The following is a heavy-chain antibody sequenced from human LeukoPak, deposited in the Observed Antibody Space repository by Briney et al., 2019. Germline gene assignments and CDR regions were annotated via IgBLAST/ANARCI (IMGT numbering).Heavy chain of an antibody. Sequence: SETLSLTCTVSGYSISSGYYWGWIRQPPGKGLEWIGSIYHSGSTYYNPSLKSRVTISVDTSKNQFSLKLSSVTAADTAVYYCARESGYYYGSGISYWGQGTLVTVSS. CDR1: GYSISSGYY. CDR2: IYHSGST. D-gene: IGHD3-10*01. CDR3: ARESGYYYGSGISY. V-gene: IGHV4-38-2*02. J-gene: IGHJ4*02.